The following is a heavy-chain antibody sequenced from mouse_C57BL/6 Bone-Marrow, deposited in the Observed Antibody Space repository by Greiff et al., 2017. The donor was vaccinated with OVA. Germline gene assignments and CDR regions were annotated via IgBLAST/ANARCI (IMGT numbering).Heavy chain of an antibody. CDR2: INPSTGGT. D-gene: IGHD1-1*01. Sequence: VQLQQSGPELVKPGASVKISCKASGYSFTGYYMNWVKQSPEKSLEWIGEINPSTGGTTYNQKFKAKATLTVDKSSSTAYMQLKSLTSEDSAVYYCARSYYGSIPYAMDYWGQGTSVTVSS. CDR1: GYSFTGYY. CDR3: ARSYYGSIPYAMDY. V-gene: IGHV1-42*01. J-gene: IGHJ4*01.